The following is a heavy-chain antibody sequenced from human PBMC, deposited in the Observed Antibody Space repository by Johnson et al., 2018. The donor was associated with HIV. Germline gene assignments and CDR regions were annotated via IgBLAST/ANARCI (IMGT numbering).Heavy chain of an antibody. CDR3: AKDRAIYSSRAVVAFDI. Sequence: VKLVESGGGVVRPGGSLRLSCAASGFTFDDYGMSWVRQVQGKGLEWVAGIDWDGGRQRYADSVKGRFTISRDNARNSLYMEMNGLRAEDTAVYYCAKDRAIYSSRAVVAFDIWGQGTMVTVSS. J-gene: IGHJ3*02. V-gene: IGHV3-20*04. CDR2: IDWDGGRQ. D-gene: IGHD6-13*01. CDR1: GFTFDDYG.